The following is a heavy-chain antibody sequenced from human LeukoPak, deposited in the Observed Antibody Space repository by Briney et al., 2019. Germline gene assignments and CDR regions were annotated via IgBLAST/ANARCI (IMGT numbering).Heavy chain of an antibody. D-gene: IGHD1-26*01. CDR1: GYTFIDYW. CDR2: ININSGGI. CDR3: ARGRYRSDY. Sequence: ASVKVSCKASGYTFIDYWIHWVQQAPGQGLEWMGRININSGGINYAQKFQGRVTMTRATSISTAYMELSSLRSEDTAVYYCARGRYRSDYWGQGTLVTVSS. V-gene: IGHV1-2*06. J-gene: IGHJ4*02.